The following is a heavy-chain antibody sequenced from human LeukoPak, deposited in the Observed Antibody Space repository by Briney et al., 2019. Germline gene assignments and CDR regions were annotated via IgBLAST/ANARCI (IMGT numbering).Heavy chain of an antibody. CDR3: ARDGNRGGAPTVYSSSL. CDR2: IHPTGGRT. CDR1: GFTFAIYS. D-gene: IGHD6-13*01. Sequence: ASVKVSCKASGFTFAIYSLHWVRQAPGQGLEWMGIIHPTGGRTTYAQRFQGRLTMTRDTSTSTVYMELSSLRSEDTAVYYCARDGNRGGAPTVYSSSLWGQGTLVTVSS. V-gene: IGHV1-46*01. J-gene: IGHJ4*02.